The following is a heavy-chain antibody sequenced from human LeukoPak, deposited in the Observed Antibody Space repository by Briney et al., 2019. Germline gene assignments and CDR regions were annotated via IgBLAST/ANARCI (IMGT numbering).Heavy chain of an antibody. V-gene: IGHV3-30-3*01. CDR1: GFTFSSYA. Sequence: GGSLRLSCAASGFTFSSYAMSWVRQAPGKGLEWVAVISYDGSNKYYADSVKGRFTISRDNSKNTLYLQMNRLRAEDTAVYYCAKDGGGSLEWLPPMDVWGQGTTVTVSS. CDR2: ISYDGSNK. D-gene: IGHD3-3*01. J-gene: IGHJ6*02. CDR3: AKDGGGSLEWLPPMDV.